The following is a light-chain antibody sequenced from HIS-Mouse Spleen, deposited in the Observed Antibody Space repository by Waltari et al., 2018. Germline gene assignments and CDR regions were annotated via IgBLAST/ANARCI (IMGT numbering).Light chain of an antibody. CDR2: EGS. Sequence: QSALTQPASVSGSPGQSITISCTGTISDVGSNKPVSWYQQHPGKAPKLMTYEGSKRPSGVSNRFSGSKSGNTASLTISGLQAEDEADYYCCSYAGSSTLVFGGGTKLTVL. J-gene: IGLJ2*01. V-gene: IGLV2-23*01. CDR3: CSYAGSSTLV. CDR1: ISDVGSNKP.